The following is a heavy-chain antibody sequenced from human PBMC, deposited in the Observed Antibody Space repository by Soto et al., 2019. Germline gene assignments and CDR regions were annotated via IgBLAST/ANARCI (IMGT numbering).Heavy chain of an antibody. Sequence: EVQVVESGGGLVKPRGSLRLSCAASGLSFVDAWMNWVRQASGKGLECVGRIRSSPAGGTTDYATPVKGRFSISRDDSKNTVYLQMSRLKTDDTAVYYCSADLPWGYSNLFDYWGQGALVTVSS. CDR1: GLSFVDAW. V-gene: IGHV3-15*07. J-gene: IGHJ4*02. CDR3: SADLPWGYSNLFDY. D-gene: IGHD4-4*01. CDR2: IRSSPAGGTT.